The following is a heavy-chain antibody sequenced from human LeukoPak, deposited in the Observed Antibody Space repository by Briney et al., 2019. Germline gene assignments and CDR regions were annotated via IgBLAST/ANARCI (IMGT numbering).Heavy chain of an antibody. CDR1: GYTFTGYY. CDR2: INPNSGGT. CDR3: ARGDYYGSGSYSSRYFDY. Sequence: ASVKVSCKASGYTFTGYYMHWVRQAPGQGLEWMGWINPNSGGTNYAQKFQGRVTMTRDTSISTAYMELSRLRSDDTAVYYCARGDYYGSGSYSSRYFDYWGQGTLVTVSS. J-gene: IGHJ4*02. D-gene: IGHD3-10*01. V-gene: IGHV1-2*02.